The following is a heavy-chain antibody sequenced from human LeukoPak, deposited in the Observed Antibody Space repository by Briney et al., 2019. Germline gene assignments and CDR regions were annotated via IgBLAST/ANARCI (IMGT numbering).Heavy chain of an antibody. V-gene: IGHV3-74*01. Sequence: CPRPACAAFAFSVITDCMECVRQAPGKGLGWVSRVNSDVRTTSYADSGNGRFTISRDHAKNSLYLKMNSLRAEDTALYYCARNQIAVDGADGHHDAFDIWGQGTMVTVSS. CDR2: VNSDVRTT. CDR1: AFSVITDC. D-gene: IGHD6-19*01. CDR3: ARNQIAVDGADGHHDAFDI. J-gene: IGHJ3*02.